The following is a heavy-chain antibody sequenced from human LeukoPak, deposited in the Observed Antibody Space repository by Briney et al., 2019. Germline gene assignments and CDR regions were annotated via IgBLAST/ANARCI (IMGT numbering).Heavy chain of an antibody. D-gene: IGHD2-2*01. J-gene: IGHJ4*02. Sequence: XVKVSCKASGGTFSSYAISWVRQAPGQGLEWMGRIIPIFGTANYAQKFQGRVTITTDESTSTAYMELSSLRSEDTAVYYCARGGYCSSTSCYFLGDNYYFDYWGQGTLVTVSS. CDR3: ARGGYCSSTSCYFLGDNYYFDY. CDR1: GGTFSSYA. CDR2: IIPIFGTA. V-gene: IGHV1-69*05.